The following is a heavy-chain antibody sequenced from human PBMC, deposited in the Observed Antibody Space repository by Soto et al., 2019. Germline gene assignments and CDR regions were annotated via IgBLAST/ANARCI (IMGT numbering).Heavy chain of an antibody. CDR3: ARGDGYNFDY. J-gene: IGHJ4*02. V-gene: IGHV4-59*01. Sequence: SETLSLTCTVSGGSISSYYWSWIRQPPGKGLEWIGYIYYSGSTNYNPSLKSRVTISVDTSKNQFSLKLSSVTAADTAVYYCARGDGYNFDYWGQGTLVTVSS. D-gene: IGHD5-12*01. CDR2: IYYSGST. CDR1: GGSISSYY.